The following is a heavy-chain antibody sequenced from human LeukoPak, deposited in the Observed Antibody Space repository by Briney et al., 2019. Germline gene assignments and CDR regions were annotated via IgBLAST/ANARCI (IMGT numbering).Heavy chain of an antibody. CDR1: GFTFSSYA. D-gene: IGHD3-16*02. CDR2: ISGSGGST. Sequence: GGSLRLSCAASGFTFSSYAMSWVRQAPGKGLEWVSGISGSGGSTYYAESVKGRFTISRDNSKNTLYLQMNSLRAEDTAVYYCANNLPMDDYVWGSYCYERYWGQGTLVTVSS. J-gene: IGHJ4*02. V-gene: IGHV3-23*01. CDR3: ANNLPMDDYVWGSYCYERY.